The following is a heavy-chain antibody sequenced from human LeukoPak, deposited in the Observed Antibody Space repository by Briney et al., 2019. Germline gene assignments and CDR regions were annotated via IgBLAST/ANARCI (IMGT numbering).Heavy chain of an antibody. CDR3: ARLGSYHDF. V-gene: IGHV4-4*09. CDR1: GASISHFY. D-gene: IGHD1-26*01. CDR2: VHTSGGS. J-gene: IGHJ4*02. Sequence: SDTLSLTCTVSGASISHFYWSWIRQTPEKGLEWMGHVHTSGGSTYYPSLTTRLTMSIDTSRSQLSLKLTSVTAADTAVYFCARLGSYHDFWGQGALVTVSS.